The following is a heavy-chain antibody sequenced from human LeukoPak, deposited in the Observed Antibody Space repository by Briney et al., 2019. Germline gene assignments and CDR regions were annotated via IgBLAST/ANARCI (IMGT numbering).Heavy chain of an antibody. Sequence: GGSLRLSCAASGFTFDDYAMHWVRHAPGKGLEWVSLISWDGGSTYYADSVKGRFTISRENSKNSLYLQMNSLRAEDTALYYCAKDEGGAGLISGSYLGVDYWGQGTLVTVSS. J-gene: IGHJ4*02. V-gene: IGHV3-43D*03. CDR3: AKDEGGAGLISGSYLGVDY. D-gene: IGHD1-26*01. CDR1: GFTFDDYA. CDR2: ISWDGGST.